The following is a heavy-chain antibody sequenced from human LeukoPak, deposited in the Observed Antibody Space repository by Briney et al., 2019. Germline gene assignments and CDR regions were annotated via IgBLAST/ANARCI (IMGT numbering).Heavy chain of an antibody. CDR1: GYTFTGYY. V-gene: IGHV1-2*04. CDR3: ARVNSGYELDY. J-gene: IGHJ4*02. Sequence: ASVKVSCKASGYTFTGYYMHWVRQAPGQGLEWMRWINPNSGGTNYAQKFQGWVTMTRDTSISTAYMELSRLRSDDTAVYYCARVNSGYELDYWGQGTLVTVSS. CDR2: INPNSGGT. D-gene: IGHD5-12*01.